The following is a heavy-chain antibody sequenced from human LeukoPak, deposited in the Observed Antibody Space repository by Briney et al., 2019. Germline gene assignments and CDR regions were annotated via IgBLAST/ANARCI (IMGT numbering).Heavy chain of an antibody. V-gene: IGHV3-30-3*01. CDR2: ISMGGDIK. D-gene: IGHD6-6*01. CDR3: AKVTSSSSLLDP. Sequence: PGGSLRLSCAASGFSFSSYDMHWVRQAPGKGLEWVAAISMGGDIKVYTDSVRGRFTISRDNSRSTLYLQINSLRAEDTAVYYCAKVTSSSSLLDPWGQGTLVTVSS. J-gene: IGHJ5*02. CDR1: GFSFSSYD.